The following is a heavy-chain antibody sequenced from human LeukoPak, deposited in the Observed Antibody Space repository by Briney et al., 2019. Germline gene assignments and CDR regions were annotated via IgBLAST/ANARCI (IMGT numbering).Heavy chain of an antibody. CDR1: GYSFTSYW. CDR3: ARLTQMYHDAFDI. D-gene: IGHD2-8*01. J-gene: IGHJ3*02. CDR2: IYPGDSDT. V-gene: IGHV5-51*01. Sequence: GESLKISCKGSGYSFTSYWIGWVRQMPGKGLEWMGIIYPGDSDTRYSPSFQGQVIISADKSISTAYLQWSSLEASDTAMYYCARLTQMYHDAFDIWGQGTMVTVSS.